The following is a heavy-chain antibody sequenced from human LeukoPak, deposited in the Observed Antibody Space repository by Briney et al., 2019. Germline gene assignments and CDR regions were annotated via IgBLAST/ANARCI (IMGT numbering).Heavy chain of an antibody. D-gene: IGHD6-19*01. J-gene: IGHJ4*02. CDR3: ARAVGGTNNY. CDR2: ISDYKVSR. CDR1: GYTFTSYG. Sequence: VASVKVSCKASGYTFTSYGISWVRQAPGQGLEWIGWISDYKVSRNHEQKLQDRVRMTTDPSTSTAYMALRSLRSDDTAVYYCARAVGGTNNYWGKGTLVTVSS. V-gene: IGHV1-18*01.